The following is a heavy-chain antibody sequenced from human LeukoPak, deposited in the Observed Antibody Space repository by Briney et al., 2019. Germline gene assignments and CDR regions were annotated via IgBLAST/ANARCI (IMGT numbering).Heavy chain of an antibody. CDR3: VRVDIVVEPAASGGVYFQH. CDR2: ISISGSTI. CDR1: GFPLISYS. Sequence: GGSLRLSCAASGFPLISYSMNWVRQAPGKGLEWVSYISISGSTIYYADSVKGRFTISRDNAKNSLYLQMDSLRAEDTAVYYCVRVDIVVEPAASGGVYFQHWGQGTLVTVSS. D-gene: IGHD2-2*01. J-gene: IGHJ1*01. V-gene: IGHV3-48*04.